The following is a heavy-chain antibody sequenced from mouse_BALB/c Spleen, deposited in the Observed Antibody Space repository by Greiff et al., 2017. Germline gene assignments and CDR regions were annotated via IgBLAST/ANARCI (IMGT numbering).Heavy chain of an antibody. CDR3: ARRVRPYAMDY. Sequence: EVQLQQSGPELVKPGASVKISCKASGYSFTGYYMHWVKQSHVKSLEWIGRINPYNGATSYNQNFKDKASLTVDKSSSTAYMELHSLTSEDSAVYYCARRVRPYAMDYWGQGTSVTVSS. CDR2: INPYNGAT. V-gene: IGHV1-26*01. J-gene: IGHJ4*01. D-gene: IGHD2-14*01. CDR1: GYSFTGYY.